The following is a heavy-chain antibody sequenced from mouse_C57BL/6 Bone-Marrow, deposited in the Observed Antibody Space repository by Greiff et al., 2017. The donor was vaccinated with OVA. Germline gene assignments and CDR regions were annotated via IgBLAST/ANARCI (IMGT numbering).Heavy chain of an antibody. V-gene: IGHV1-76*01. J-gene: IGHJ2*01. Sequence: VQRVESGAELVRPGASVKLSCKASGYTFTDYYINWVKQRPGQGLEWIARIYPGSGNTYYNEKFKGKATLTAEKSSSTAYMQLSSLTSEDSAVYFCARSTTVVDYWGQGTTLTVSS. CDR1: GYTFTDYY. D-gene: IGHD1-1*01. CDR2: IYPGSGNT. CDR3: ARSTTVVDY.